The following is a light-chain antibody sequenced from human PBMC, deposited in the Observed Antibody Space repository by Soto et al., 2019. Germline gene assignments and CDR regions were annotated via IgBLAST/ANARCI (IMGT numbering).Light chain of an antibody. J-gene: IGKJ1*01. CDR3: QQYNSYST. V-gene: IGKV1-5*01. Sequence: DVQMTESPATLSSSVGYRVTISCRASQSISSWLAWYQQKPGKAPKLLIYDASSLESGVPSRFSGSGSGTEFTLTISSLQHDDFATYYCQQYNSYSTFGQGTKVDIK. CDR2: DAS. CDR1: QSISSW.